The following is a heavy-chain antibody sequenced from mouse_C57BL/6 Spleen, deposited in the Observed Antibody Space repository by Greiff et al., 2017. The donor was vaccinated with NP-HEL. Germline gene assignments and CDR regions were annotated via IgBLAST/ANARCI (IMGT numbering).Heavy chain of an antibody. J-gene: IGHJ4*01. Sequence: QVQLQQPGAELVMPGASVKLSCKASGYTFTSYWMHWVKQRPGQGLEWIGEIDPSDSYTNYNQKFKGKSTLTVDKSSSTAYMQLSSLTSEDSAVYYCARRRDSNSYAMDYWGQGTSDTVSS. CDR3: ARRRDSNSYAMDY. D-gene: IGHD2-5*01. V-gene: IGHV1-69*01. CDR1: GYTFTSYW. CDR2: IDPSDSYT.